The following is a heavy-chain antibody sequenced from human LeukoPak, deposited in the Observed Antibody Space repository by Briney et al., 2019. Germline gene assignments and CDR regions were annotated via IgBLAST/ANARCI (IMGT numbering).Heavy chain of an antibody. V-gene: IGHV4-59*08. CDR1: GGSISSYY. CDR2: IYYSGST. CDR3: ASVPFNYDFWSGYYPGVFDY. D-gene: IGHD3-3*01. Sequence: KPSETLSLTCTVSGGSISSYYWSWIRQPPVKGLEWIGYIYYSGSTNYNPSLKSRVTISVDTPKHQFSLKLSSVTAADTAVYYCASVPFNYDFWSGYYPGVFDYWGQGTLVTVSS. J-gene: IGHJ4*02.